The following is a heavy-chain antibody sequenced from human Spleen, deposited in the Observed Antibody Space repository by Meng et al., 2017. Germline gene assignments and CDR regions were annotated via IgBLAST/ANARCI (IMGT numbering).Heavy chain of an antibody. V-gene: IGHV4-4*07. J-gene: IGHJ4*02. CDR1: GGSISSYF. Sequence: ESLKISCTVSGGSISSYFWTWIRQPAGKGLEWIGRIYSSGSTNYNHLLKSRVTMSLDTSKNQFSLKLSSVTAADTAMYYCARGVGSLEFWGQGSLVTVSS. CDR3: ARGVGSLEF. D-gene: IGHD5/OR15-5a*01. CDR2: IYSSGST.